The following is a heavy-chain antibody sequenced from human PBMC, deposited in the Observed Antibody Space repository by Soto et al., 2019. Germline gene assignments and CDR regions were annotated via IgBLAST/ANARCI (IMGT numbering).Heavy chain of an antibody. Sequence: SATLSLTCAVSGGSFSGYYWSWIRQPPGKGLEWIGEINHSGSTNYNPSLKSRVTISVDTSKNQFSLKLSSVTAADTAVYYCATYSGSYYIDYWGQGTLVTVSS. CDR1: GGSFSGYY. CDR2: INHSGST. D-gene: IGHD1-26*01. CDR3: ATYSGSYYIDY. V-gene: IGHV4-34*01. J-gene: IGHJ4*02.